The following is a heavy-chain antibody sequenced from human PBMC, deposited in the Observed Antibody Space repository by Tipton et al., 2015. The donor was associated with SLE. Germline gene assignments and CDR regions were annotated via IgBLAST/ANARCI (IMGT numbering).Heavy chain of an antibody. V-gene: IGHV1-3*01. Sequence: QSGPEVKKPGASVKVSCKASGYTFTSYAMHWVRQAPGQRLEWMGWINAGNGNTKYSQKFQGRVTITRDTSASTAYMELSSLRSEDTAVYYCARDLFSIVGATSIWGQGTMVTVSS. CDR3: ARDLFSIVGATSI. CDR2: INAGNGNT. D-gene: IGHD1-26*01. CDR1: GYTFTSYA. J-gene: IGHJ3*02.